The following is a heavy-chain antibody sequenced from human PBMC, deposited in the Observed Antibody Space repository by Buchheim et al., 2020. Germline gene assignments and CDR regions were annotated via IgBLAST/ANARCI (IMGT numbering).Heavy chain of an antibody. CDR3: AAEPDSSWFDP. CDR1: RFSFSSYW. V-gene: IGHV3-74*01. Sequence: EVQLVESGGDLVQPGGSLRLSCAASRFSFSSYWMHWVRQAPGKGLVWVARINSDGRLTNYADSVKGRFTISRDNGTKKLYLQMNSLRAEDTAVYYCAAEPDSSWFDPWGQGTL. J-gene: IGHJ5*02. D-gene: IGHD6-13*01. CDR2: INSDGRLT.